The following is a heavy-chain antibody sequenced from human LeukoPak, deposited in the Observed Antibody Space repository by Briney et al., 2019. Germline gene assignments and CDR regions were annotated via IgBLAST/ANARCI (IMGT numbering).Heavy chain of an antibody. Sequence: SETLSLTCTVSGGSISSYYWSWIRQPAGKGLEWIGRIYTSGSTNYNPSLKSRVTMSVDTSKNQFSLKLSSVTAADTAVYYCARGVVLRFLARPASYMDVWGKGTTVTVSS. V-gene: IGHV4-4*07. J-gene: IGHJ6*03. CDR3: ARGVVLRFLARPASYMDV. CDR2: IYTSGST. CDR1: GGSISSYY. D-gene: IGHD3-3*01.